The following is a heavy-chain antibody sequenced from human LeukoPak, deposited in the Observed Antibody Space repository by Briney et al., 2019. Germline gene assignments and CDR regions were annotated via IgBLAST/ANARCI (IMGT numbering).Heavy chain of an antibody. Sequence: GGSLRLSCAASGFTFSSYSMNWVRQAPGKGLEWVSYISSSSSTIYYADSVKGRFTISRDNAKNSLYLQMNSLRAEDTAVYYCAKGSNWNRGYFDYWGQGTLVTVSS. CDR1: GFTFSSYS. V-gene: IGHV3-48*04. D-gene: IGHD1/OR15-1a*01. J-gene: IGHJ4*02. CDR3: AKGSNWNRGYFDY. CDR2: ISSSSSTI.